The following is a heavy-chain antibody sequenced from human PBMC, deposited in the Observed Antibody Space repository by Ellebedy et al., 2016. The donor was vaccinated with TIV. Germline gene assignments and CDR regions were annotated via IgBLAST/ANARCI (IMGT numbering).Heavy chain of an antibody. CDR3: ARAAIMWSGDVMLLGWFDL. CDR1: GGSVSSGAYF. J-gene: IGHJ5*02. Sequence: MPSETLSLTCTVSGGSVSSGAYFWSWIRHSPEKGLEWIGYIYFSGNTCYNPSLESRVAVSRDMAKNQFSLRLTSVTAADTAVYYCARAAIMWSGDVMLLGWFDLWGQGTLLTVSS. CDR2: IYFSGNT. D-gene: IGHD3-10*01. V-gene: IGHV4-61*08.